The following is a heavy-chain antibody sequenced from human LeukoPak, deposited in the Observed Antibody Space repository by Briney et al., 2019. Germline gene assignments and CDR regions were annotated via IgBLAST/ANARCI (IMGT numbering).Heavy chain of an antibody. CDR1: GDSITGYY. Sequence: PSETLSLTCSVSGDSITGYYWGWIRQPPGKGLEWIGSIYYTGNTYYNASLKSRVTISIDTSKNQFSLKLTSVTAADTAVYYCAKQTGSGLFILPGGQGTLVTVSS. CDR2: IYYTGNT. J-gene: IGHJ4*02. V-gene: IGHV4-39*01. D-gene: IGHD3/OR15-3a*01. CDR3: AKQTGSGLFILP.